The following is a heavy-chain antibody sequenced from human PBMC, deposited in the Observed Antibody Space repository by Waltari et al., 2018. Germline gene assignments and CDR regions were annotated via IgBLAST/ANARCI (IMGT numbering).Heavy chain of an antibody. J-gene: IGHJ3*02. CDR2: ISSSSSYI. CDR1: GFTFSSYS. CDR3: ARDTHYLGSPEAFDI. V-gene: IGHV3-21*01. D-gene: IGHD1-26*01. Sequence: EVQLVESGGGLVKPGGSLRLSCAASGFTFSSYSMNWVRQAPGKGLGWVSSISSSSSYIYYADSVKGRFTIARDNAKNSLYLQMNSLRAEDTAVYYCARDTHYLGSPEAFDIWGQGTMVTVSS.